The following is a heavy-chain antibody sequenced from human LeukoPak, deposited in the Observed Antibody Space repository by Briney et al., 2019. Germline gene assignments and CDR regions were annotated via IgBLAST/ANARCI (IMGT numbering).Heavy chain of an antibody. Sequence: SGTLSLTCAVSGGSISSSNWWSWVRQPPGKGLEWIGEIYHSGSTNYNPPLKSRVTISVDKSKNQFSLKLSSVTAADTAVYYCARVEKSGSGWYHFDYWGQGTLVTVSS. J-gene: IGHJ4*02. D-gene: IGHD6-19*01. CDR3: ARVEKSGSGWYHFDY. CDR2: IYHSGST. V-gene: IGHV4-4*02. CDR1: GGSISSSNW.